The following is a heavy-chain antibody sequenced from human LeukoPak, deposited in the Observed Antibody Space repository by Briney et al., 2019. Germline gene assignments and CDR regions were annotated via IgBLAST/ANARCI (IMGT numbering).Heavy chain of an antibody. Sequence: GGSLRLSCVASGITFINYWMSWVRQAPGKGLEWVANIKHDGSETYYVDSVKGRFTISRDNAKNSLYLQMNSLRAEDTAVYYCARVWGYRDYYDSTAYYRFDHWGQGTPVTVSS. CDR3: ARVWGYRDYYDSTAYYRFDH. D-gene: IGHD3-22*01. J-gene: IGHJ4*02. V-gene: IGHV3-7*01. CDR2: IKHDGSET. CDR1: GITFINYW.